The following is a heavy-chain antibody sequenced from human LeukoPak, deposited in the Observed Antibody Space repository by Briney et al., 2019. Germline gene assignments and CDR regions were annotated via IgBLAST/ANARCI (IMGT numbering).Heavy chain of an antibody. V-gene: IGHV5-51*01. CDR3: ARYAGSGSYYLTFDY. D-gene: IGHD3-10*01. CDR1: GYSFTSYW. J-gene: IGHJ4*02. CDR2: IYPGDSDT. Sequence: GESLQISCEGSGYSFTSYWIGWGRQLPGKGLEWMGIIYPGDSDTRESPSFQGQVTISADKSISTAYLQWSSLKASDTAMYYCARYAGSGSYYLTFDYWGQGTLVTVSS.